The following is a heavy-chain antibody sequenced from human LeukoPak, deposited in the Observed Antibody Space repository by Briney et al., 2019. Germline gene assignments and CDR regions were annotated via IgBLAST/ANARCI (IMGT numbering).Heavy chain of an antibody. CDR2: ISEDGGDT. CDR1: GFTFDDYA. V-gene: IGHV3-43*02. CDR3: AKDQTRGPGDL. D-gene: IGHD1-14*01. J-gene: IGHJ4*02. Sequence: PGGSLRLSCAASGFTFDDYAMHWVRKTPGKGLECVSLISEDGGDTWYADSVKGRFTISRDNSKNSLYLQMNSLRAEDTAFYYCAKDQTRGPGDLWGQGTMVTVSS.